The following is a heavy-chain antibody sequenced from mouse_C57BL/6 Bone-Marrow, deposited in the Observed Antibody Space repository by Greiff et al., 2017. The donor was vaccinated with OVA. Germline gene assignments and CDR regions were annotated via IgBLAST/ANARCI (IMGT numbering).Heavy chain of an antibody. CDR3: TRDYYGSSYPFDY. Sequence: EVQLVASGEGLVKPGGSLKLSCAASGFTFSSYAMSWVRQTPEKRLEWVAYISSGGDYIYYADTVKGRFTISRDNARNTLYLQMSSLKSEDTAMYYCTRDYYGSSYPFDYWGQGTTLTVSS. CDR2: ISSGGDYI. CDR1: GFTFSSYA. V-gene: IGHV5-9-1*02. J-gene: IGHJ2*01. D-gene: IGHD1-1*01.